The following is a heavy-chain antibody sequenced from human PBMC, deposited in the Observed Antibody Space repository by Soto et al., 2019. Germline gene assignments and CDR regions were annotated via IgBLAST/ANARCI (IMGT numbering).Heavy chain of an antibody. D-gene: IGHD2-8*01. CDR3: ARRQLRDGDLDY. CDR2: IYYSGST. Sequence: SETLSLTCTVSGGSISSYYWSWIRQPPGKGLEWIGYIYYSGSTNYNPSLKSRVTISVDTSKNQFSLKLSSVTAADTAVYYCARRQLRDGDLDYWGQGTLVTVS. V-gene: IGHV4-59*08. CDR1: GGSISSYY. J-gene: IGHJ4*02.